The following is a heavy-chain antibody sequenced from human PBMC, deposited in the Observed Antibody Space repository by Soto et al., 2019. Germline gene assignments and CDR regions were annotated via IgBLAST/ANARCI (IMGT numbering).Heavy chain of an antibody. CDR2: ISSSGSTI. V-gene: IGHV3-48*03. CDR1: GFTFSSYE. Sequence: GGSLRLSCAASGFTFSSYEMNWVRQAPGKGLEWVSYISSSGSTIYYADSVKGRFTISRDNAKNSLYLQMNSLRAEDTAVYYCARERAVQNYYYGMDVWGQETTVTVSS. CDR3: ARERAVQNYYYGMDV. D-gene: IGHD1-1*01. J-gene: IGHJ6*02.